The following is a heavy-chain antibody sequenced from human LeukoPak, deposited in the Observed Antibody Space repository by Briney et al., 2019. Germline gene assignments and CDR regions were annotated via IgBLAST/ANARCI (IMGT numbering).Heavy chain of an antibody. CDR1: GFTFSSYG. CDR2: IWYDGSNK. J-gene: IGHJ4*02. CDR3: AKGSGSSCYSPCDY. D-gene: IGHD2-15*01. Sequence: GRSLRLSCVASGFTFSSYGMHWVRQAPGKGLEWVALIWYDGSNKYYSDSVKGRFTISRDNSKNTLYLQMNSLRAEDTAVYYCAKGSGSSCYSPCDYWGQGILVTVSS. V-gene: IGHV3-33*06.